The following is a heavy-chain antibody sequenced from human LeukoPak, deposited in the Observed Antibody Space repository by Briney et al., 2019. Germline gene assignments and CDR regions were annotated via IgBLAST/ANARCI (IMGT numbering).Heavy chain of an antibody. Sequence: ASVKVSCKASGYTFTSYAMHWVRQAPGQRLEWMGWINAGNGNTKYSQKFQGRVTITRDTSASTAYMELSSLRSEDTAVYYCARVYSSSWYEYFDYWGQGTLVTVSS. CDR2: INAGNGNT. V-gene: IGHV1-3*01. CDR3: ARVYSSSWYEYFDY. CDR1: GYTFTSYA. D-gene: IGHD6-13*01. J-gene: IGHJ4*02.